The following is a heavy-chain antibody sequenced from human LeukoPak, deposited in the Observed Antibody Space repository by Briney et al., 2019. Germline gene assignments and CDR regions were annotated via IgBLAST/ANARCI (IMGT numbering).Heavy chain of an antibody. D-gene: IGHD3-22*01. Sequence: GGSLRLSCAASGFTFSGSAMHWVRQAPGKGLEWVGRIKSKTDGGTIDYAAPVKGRFTISRDDSKDTLFLQMNSLKTEDTAVYYCTTDLSELDDSGYYAKYFHHWGQGTLVSVSS. CDR1: GFTFSGSA. CDR3: TTDLSELDDSGYYAKYFHH. J-gene: IGHJ1*01. V-gene: IGHV3-15*01. CDR2: IKSKTDGGTI.